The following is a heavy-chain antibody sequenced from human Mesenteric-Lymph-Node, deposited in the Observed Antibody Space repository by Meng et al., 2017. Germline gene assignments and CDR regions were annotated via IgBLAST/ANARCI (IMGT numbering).Heavy chain of an antibody. CDR3: ARGGDPRAYYFDY. D-gene: IGHD3-10*01. CDR1: GGSFSGYY. J-gene: IGHJ4*02. CDR2: IDHSGST. V-gene: IGHV4-34*01. Sequence: SETLSLTCAVYGGSFSGYYCGWIRQSPGKGLEWIGDIDHSGSTNYNPSLKSRVTISLDTSKNQFSLNLNSVTAADTALYYCARGGDPRAYYFDYWGQGTLVTVSS.